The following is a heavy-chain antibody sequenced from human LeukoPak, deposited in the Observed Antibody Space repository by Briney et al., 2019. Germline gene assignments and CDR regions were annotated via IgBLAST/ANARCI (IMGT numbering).Heavy chain of an antibody. J-gene: IGHJ4*02. D-gene: IGHD6-6*01. CDR3: ARAPIAARYDY. Sequence: PGGSLRLSCAASVFTFSSYSMNWVRQAPGKGLEWFSSISSSSSYIYYADSVKGRFTISRDNAKNSLYLQMNSLRAEDTAVYYCARAPIAARYDYWGQGTLVTVSS. CDR2: ISSSSSYI. CDR1: VFTFSSYS. V-gene: IGHV3-21*01.